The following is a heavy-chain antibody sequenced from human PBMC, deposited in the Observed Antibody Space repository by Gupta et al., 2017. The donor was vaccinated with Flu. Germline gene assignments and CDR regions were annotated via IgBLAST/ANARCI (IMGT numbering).Heavy chain of an antibody. D-gene: IGHD3-10*01. V-gene: IGHV3-48*03. CDR1: GFTFSSYE. CDR2: ISSSGSTI. Sequence: EVQLVASGGGLVQPGGSLRLSCAACGFTFSSYEMKWVRQAPGKGLEWGAYISSSGSTIYYADSVKGRFTISRDNAKNALYLQMNSLRDEDTAVYYCARVLSGTIEYFDLWGRGTLVTGAS. J-gene: IGHJ2*01. CDR3: ARVLSGTIEYFDL.